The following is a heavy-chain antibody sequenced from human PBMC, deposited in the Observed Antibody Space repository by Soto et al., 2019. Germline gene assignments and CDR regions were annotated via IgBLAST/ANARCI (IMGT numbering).Heavy chain of an antibody. D-gene: IGHD2-15*01. Sequence: QVQLVESGGGLVKPGVSLRLSCAASGFTFSDYYMSWIRQAPGKGLEWVSYIISRSSYTNYADSVKGRFTISRDNAKNSLYLEMHSLRAEDTAVYYCARVERSYHVVVVAAHSWWFDPWGQGTLVTVSS. CDR2: IISRSSYT. CDR3: ARVERSYHVVVVAAHSWWFDP. J-gene: IGHJ5*02. V-gene: IGHV3-11*06. CDR1: GFTFSDYY.